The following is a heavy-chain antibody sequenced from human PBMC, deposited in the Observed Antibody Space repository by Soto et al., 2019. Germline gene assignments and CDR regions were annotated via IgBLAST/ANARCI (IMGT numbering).Heavy chain of an antibody. D-gene: IGHD2-15*01. Sequence: SETLSLTCGVSGDSIYRSYWWSWVRLPPGKGPEWIGEIFHTGTTNYNPSLKSRLTMSVDKSKKEISLKLDSVTAADTAVYFCARSARYGVVGDYWGQGTGVTVSS. CDR3: ARSARYGVVGDY. V-gene: IGHV4-4*02. J-gene: IGHJ4*02. CDR2: IFHTGTT. CDR1: GDSIYRSYW.